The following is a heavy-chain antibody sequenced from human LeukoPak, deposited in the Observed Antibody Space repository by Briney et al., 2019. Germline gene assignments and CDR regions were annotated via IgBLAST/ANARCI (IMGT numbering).Heavy chain of an antibody. Sequence: ASVKVSCKASGYTFTNYYMHWVRQAPGQGLEWMGVINPTGGTTTYAQKFQGRVTMTRDTSTRTVYMEASSLTSEDTAVYYCAKRGPTWPPIDWGQGTLVTVSS. CDR3: AKRGPTWPPID. D-gene: IGHD1-26*01. CDR1: GYTFTNYY. V-gene: IGHV1-46*01. CDR2: INPTGGTT. J-gene: IGHJ4*02.